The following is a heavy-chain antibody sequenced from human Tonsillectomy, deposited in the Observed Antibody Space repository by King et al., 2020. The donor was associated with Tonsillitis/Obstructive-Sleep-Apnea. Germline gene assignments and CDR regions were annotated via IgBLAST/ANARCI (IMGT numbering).Heavy chain of an antibody. CDR2: ISAYNGNT. CDR1: GYTFTSYG. D-gene: IGHD6-13*01. V-gene: IGHV1-18*01. J-gene: IGHJ3*02. Sequence: QLVQSGAEVKKPGASVKVSCKASGYTFTSYGISWVRQAPGQGLEWMGWISAYNGNTNSAKKLQGRVTMTTDTSTSTAYMELGGLRSDDTAVYYCARDRSQQQLVPPDAFDIWGQGTMVTVSS. CDR3: ARDRSQQQLVPPDAFDI.